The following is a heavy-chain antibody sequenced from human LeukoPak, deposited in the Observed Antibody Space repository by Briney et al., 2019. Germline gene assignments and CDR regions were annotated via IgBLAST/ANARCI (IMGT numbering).Heavy chain of an antibody. D-gene: IGHD6-19*01. V-gene: IGHV4-34*01. Sequence: SETLSLTCAVSGGSFSDYYWTWIRQPPDKGLEWIGEINHSGSTNYNPSLKSRVTISIDISKTQLSLKLTSVTAADTAVYYCAREGATVAGKTSLDYWGQGTLVTVSS. CDR2: INHSGST. J-gene: IGHJ4*02. CDR1: GGSFSDYY. CDR3: AREGATVAGKTSLDY.